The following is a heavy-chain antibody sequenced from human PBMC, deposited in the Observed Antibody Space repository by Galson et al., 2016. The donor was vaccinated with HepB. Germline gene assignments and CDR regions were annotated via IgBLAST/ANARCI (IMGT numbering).Heavy chain of an antibody. CDR3: ARGGINRFRGAAGDYFDL. CDR2: ISAYNGNT. J-gene: IGHJ4*02. Sequence: SVKVSCKASGYTFSNYGISWVRQAPGQGLEWMGWISAYNGNTYYAQKVQGRVTMTTDTSTSTAYMELRSLRFDDTAVYYCARGGINRFRGAAGDYFDLWGQGTLVTVSS. D-gene: IGHD3-10*01. V-gene: IGHV1-18*01. CDR1: GYTFSNYG.